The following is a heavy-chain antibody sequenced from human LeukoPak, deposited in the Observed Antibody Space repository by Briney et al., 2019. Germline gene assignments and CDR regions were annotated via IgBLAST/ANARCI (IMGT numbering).Heavy chain of an antibody. D-gene: IGHD7-27*01. CDR2: INAGNGNT. J-gene: IGHJ6*02. V-gene: IGHV1-3*01. Sequence: ASVTVSCTASGYTFTSYAMHWVRQAPGQRLEWMGWINAGNGNTKYSQKFQGRVTITRDTSASTAYMELSSLRSEDTAVYYCARGNWGYYCYGMDVWGQGTTVTVSS. CDR1: GYTFTSYA. CDR3: ARGNWGYYCYGMDV.